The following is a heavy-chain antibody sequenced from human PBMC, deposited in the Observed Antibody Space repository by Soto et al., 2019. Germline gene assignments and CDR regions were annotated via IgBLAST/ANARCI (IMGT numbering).Heavy chain of an antibody. V-gene: IGHV3-33*01. CDR2: IWYDGSNK. D-gene: IGHD3-3*01. J-gene: IGHJ3*02. CDR3: ARDTYYDFWSGSNAFDI. Sequence: GGSLRLSCAASGFTFSSYGMHWVRQAPGKGLEWVAVIWYDGSNKYYADSVKGRFTISRDNSKNTLYLQMNSLRAEDTAVYYCARDTYYDFWSGSNAFDIWGQGTMVTVSS. CDR1: GFTFSSYG.